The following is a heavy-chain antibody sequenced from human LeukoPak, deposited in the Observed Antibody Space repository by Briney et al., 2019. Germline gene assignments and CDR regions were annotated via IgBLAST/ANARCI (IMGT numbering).Heavy chain of an antibody. CDR2: ISSSSSYI. Sequence: GGSLRLSCAASGFTFSSYSMNWVRQAPGKGLEWVSSISSSSSYIYYADSVKGRFTISRDNAKNSLYLQMNSLRAEDTAVYYSARKIPPQLLWFGELAVGYYGMDVWGQGTTVTVSS. V-gene: IGHV3-21*01. D-gene: IGHD3-10*01. CDR1: GFTFSSYS. J-gene: IGHJ6*02. CDR3: ARKIPPQLLWFGELAVGYYGMDV.